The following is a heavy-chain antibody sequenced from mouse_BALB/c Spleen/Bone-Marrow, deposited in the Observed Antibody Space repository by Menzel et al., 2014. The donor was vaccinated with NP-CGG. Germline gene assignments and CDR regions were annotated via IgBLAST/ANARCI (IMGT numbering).Heavy chain of an antibody. CDR1: GFIFXYYA. CDR2: ISSGGSYT. J-gene: IGHJ4*01. V-gene: IGHV5-9-4*01. CDR3: TRDRGDY. D-gene: IGHD3-1*01. Sequence: EVNVVESGGGLVKPGGSLKLSCAASGFIFXYYAMSWVRQSPEKRLEWVAEISSGGSYTYYPDTVTGRFTISRDNAKNTLYLEMSSLRSEDTAMYYCTRDRGDYWGQGTSVTVSS.